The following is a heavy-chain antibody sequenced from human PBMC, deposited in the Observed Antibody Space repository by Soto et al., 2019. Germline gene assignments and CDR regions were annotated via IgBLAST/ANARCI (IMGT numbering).Heavy chain of an antibody. CDR2: ISGGGSST. D-gene: IGHD1-1*01. Sequence: QVQLVESGGGVVQPGRSLRLSCAASGFTFSSYGMHWARQAPGKGLEWVSAISGGGSSTFYADSVKGRFVISRDNSKNTVHVQLDSRRAEDTAVYFCARGQIIQLENIFDYLGQGTLVTVAS. CDR1: GFTFSSYG. CDR3: ARGQIIQLENIFDY. V-gene: IGHV3-NL1*01. J-gene: IGHJ4*02.